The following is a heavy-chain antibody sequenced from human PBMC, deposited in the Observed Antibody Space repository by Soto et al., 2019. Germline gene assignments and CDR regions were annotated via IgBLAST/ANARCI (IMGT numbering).Heavy chain of an antibody. CDR3: ARASITMVRGATYYYYGMDV. CDR2: INHSGST. J-gene: IGHJ6*02. D-gene: IGHD3-10*01. Sequence: SETLSLTCAVYGGSFSGYYWSWIRQPPGKGLEWIGEINHSGSTNYNPSLKSRVTISVDTSKNQFSLMLSSVTAADTAVYYCARASITMVRGATYYYYGMDVWGQGTTVTVSS. V-gene: IGHV4-34*01. CDR1: GGSFSGYY.